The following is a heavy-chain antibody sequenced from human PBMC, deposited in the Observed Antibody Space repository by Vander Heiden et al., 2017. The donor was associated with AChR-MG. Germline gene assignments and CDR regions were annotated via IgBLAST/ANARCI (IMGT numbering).Heavy chain of an antibody. Sequence: DVPPVESGRGLGQPRGPLRPSCAATGLTLSTDWLHRVRQVPGKGLVWVSRINSDGKLITYADSVKGLFTSARDNAKKTMYMEMNSLRAEDTAGYYSVRGLGDFWGQGTLVTVSS. CDR1: GLTLSTDW. CDR3: VRGLGDF. V-gene: IGHV3-74*03. CDR2: INSDGKLI. J-gene: IGHJ4*02.